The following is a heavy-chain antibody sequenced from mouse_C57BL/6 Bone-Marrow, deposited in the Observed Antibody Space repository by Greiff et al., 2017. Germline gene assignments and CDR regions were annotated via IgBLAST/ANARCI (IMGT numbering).Heavy chain of an antibody. J-gene: IGHJ4*01. CDR1: GFTFSSYA. CDR3: TRDSYYYAMDY. V-gene: IGHV5-9-1*02. CDR2: ISSGGDYI. Sequence: EVMLVESGEGLVKPGGSLKLSCAASGFTFSSYAMSWVRQTPEKRLEWVAYISSGGDYIYYADTVKGRFTISRDNARNTLYLQMSSLKSDDTAMYYCTRDSYYYAMDYWGQGTSVTVSS.